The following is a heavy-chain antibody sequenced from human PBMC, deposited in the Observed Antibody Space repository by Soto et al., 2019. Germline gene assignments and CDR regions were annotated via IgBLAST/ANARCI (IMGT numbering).Heavy chain of an antibody. D-gene: IGHD3-10*01. CDR3: AKDQTSYYYGSGSFGT. Sequence: GGSLRLSCAASGCTFDYYAMHWVRQAPGKGLEWVSGISWNSGSIGYADSVKGRFTISRDNAKNSLYLQMNSLRAEDTALYYCAKDQTSYYYGSGSFGTWGQGTLVTVSS. CDR2: ISWNSGSI. J-gene: IGHJ5*02. V-gene: IGHV3-9*01. CDR1: GCTFDYYA.